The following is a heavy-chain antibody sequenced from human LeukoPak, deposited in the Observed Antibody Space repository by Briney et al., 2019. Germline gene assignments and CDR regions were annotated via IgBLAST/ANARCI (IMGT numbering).Heavy chain of an antibody. CDR3: ARDGYGDYGLDY. CDR1: GFTFDDYG. D-gene: IGHD4-17*01. V-gene: IGHV3-20*04. CDR2: INWNGGST. Sequence: GGSLRLSCAASGFTFDDYGTSWVRQAPGKGLEWVSGINWNGGSTGYADSVKGRFTISRDNAKNSLYLQMNSLRAEDTAVYYCARDGYGDYGLDYWGQGILVTVSS. J-gene: IGHJ4*02.